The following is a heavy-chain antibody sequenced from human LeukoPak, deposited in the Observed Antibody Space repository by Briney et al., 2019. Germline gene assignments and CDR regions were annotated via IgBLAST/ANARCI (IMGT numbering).Heavy chain of an antibody. J-gene: IGHJ6*02. Sequence: GASVKVSCKASGYTFTSYYTHWVRQAPGQGLEWMGIINPSGGSTSYARKFQGRVTMTRDTSTSTVYMELSSLRSEDTAVYYCARDLNFWSGYPFWGQGTTVTVSS. CDR2: INPSGGST. V-gene: IGHV1-46*01. CDR1: GYTFTSYY. CDR3: ARDLNFWSGYPF. D-gene: IGHD3-3*01.